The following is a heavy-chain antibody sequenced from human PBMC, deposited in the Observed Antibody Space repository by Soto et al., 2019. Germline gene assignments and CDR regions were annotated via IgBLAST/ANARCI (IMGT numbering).Heavy chain of an antibody. CDR1: GFAKTSND. CDR2: MNPNSGNT. J-gene: IGHJ3*02. V-gene: IGHV1-8*01. CDR3: ARGYQLRYFDWGDDDAFDI. D-gene: IGHD3-9*01. Sequence: GTSAEATSKASGFAKTSNDINWVRQDNEQGLEWMGWMNPNSGNTGYAQKFQGRVTMTRNTSISTAYMELSSLRSEDTAVYYCARGYQLRYFDWGDDDAFDIWGQGTMVTVSS.